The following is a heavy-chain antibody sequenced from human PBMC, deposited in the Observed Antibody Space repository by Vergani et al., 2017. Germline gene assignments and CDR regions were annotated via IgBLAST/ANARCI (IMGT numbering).Heavy chain of an antibody. CDR2: INPSGGST. J-gene: IGHJ5*02. D-gene: IGHD2-2*01. CDR3: ARVSVRAALVCWFDP. Sequence: QVQLVQSGAEVKKPGASVTVSCKSSGYTFTSYYMHWVRHAPGQGLEWMGIINPSGGSTSYAQKFQGRVTMTRDTSTSTVYMELSSLRSEDTAVYYCARVSVRAALVCWFDPWGQGTLVTVSS. V-gene: IGHV1-46*01. CDR1: GYTFTSYY.